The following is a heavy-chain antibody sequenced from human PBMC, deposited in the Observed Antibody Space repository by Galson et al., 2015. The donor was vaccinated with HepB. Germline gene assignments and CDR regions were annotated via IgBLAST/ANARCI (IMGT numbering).Heavy chain of an antibody. V-gene: IGHV3-23*01. CDR3: AKGMLGWAVFDH. CDR1: GFPFGSYA. CDR2: IGGSGLTT. Sequence: SLRLSCAASGFPFGSYAMSWVRQAPGKGLEWVSAIGGSGLTTYYADSVEGRFTISRDNSKNSLYLQMNSLRVEDTATYYCAKGMLGWAVFDHWGQGALVTVSS. D-gene: IGHD6-19*01. J-gene: IGHJ4*02.